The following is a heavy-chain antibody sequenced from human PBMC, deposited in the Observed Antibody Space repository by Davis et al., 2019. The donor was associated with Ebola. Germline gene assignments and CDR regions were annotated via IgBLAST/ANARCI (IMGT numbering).Heavy chain of an antibody. D-gene: IGHD2-2*01. CDR1: GYTFTSYA. Sequence: AASVKVSCKASGYTFTSYAMHWVRQAPGQRLEWMGWINAGNGNTKYSQKFQGRVTITRDTSASTAYMELSSLRSEDTAVYYCARAVRYPVVVTRSSRKYYFDYWGQGTRVTVSS. CDR2: INAGNGNT. CDR3: ARAVRYPVVVTRSSRKYYFDY. V-gene: IGHV1-3*01. J-gene: IGHJ4*02.